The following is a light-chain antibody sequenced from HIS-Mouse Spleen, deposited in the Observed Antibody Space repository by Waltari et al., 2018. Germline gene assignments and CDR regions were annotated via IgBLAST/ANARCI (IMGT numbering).Light chain of an antibody. CDR1: QDISNY. V-gene: IGKV1-33*01. CDR3: QQYDNLHRLT. Sequence: DIQMTQSPSSMSASVGDIVTITCQASQDISNYLNWYQQKPGKAPKLLIYDASNLETGVPSRFSGSGSGTDFTFTISSLQPEDIATYYCQQYDNLHRLTFGPGTKVDIK. J-gene: IGKJ3*01. CDR2: DAS.